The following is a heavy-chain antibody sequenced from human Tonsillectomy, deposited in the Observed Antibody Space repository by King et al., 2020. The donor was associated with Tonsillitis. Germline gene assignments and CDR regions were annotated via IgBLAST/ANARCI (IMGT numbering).Heavy chain of an antibody. V-gene: IGHV3-53*04. CDR1: GFTVSNNY. Sequence: VQLVESGGGLVQPGGSLRLSCAASGFTVSNNYMSWVRQAPGKGLEWVSVIYNGGSTYYADSVKGRFTISRHNSKNTLYLQMNRLRAEDTAVYYCASGAAYYYYGMDVWGKGTTVTVSS. CDR2: IYNGGST. D-gene: IGHD1-26*01. CDR3: ASGAAYYYYGMDV. J-gene: IGHJ6*04.